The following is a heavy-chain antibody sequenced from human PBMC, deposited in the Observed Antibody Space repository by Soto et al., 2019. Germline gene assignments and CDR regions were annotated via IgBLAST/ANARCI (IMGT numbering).Heavy chain of an antibody. Sequence: QVQLVESGGGVVQPGRSLRLSCAASGFTFSSYGMHWVRQAPGKGLEWVAVIWYDGSNKYYADSVKGRFTISRDNSKNTLYLQMNSRRAEDTAVYYCARDRGYSYGYQIDYWGQGTLVTVSS. D-gene: IGHD5-18*01. CDR2: IWYDGSNK. V-gene: IGHV3-33*01. CDR3: ARDRGYSYGYQIDY. J-gene: IGHJ4*02. CDR1: GFTFSSYG.